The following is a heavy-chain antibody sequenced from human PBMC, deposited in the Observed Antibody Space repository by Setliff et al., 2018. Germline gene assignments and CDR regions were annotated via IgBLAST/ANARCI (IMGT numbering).Heavy chain of an antibody. V-gene: IGHV4-39*01. Sequence: KPSETLSLTCTVSGASLSSGTYYWGWIRQPPGKGLEWIGRIYYRGDTYYNASLKGRLTIPVDTAQNQFSLRLTSVTAADTAVYYCARTGTYRYFDYWGQGALVTVSS. CDR1: GASLSSGTYY. J-gene: IGHJ4*02. D-gene: IGHD1-1*01. CDR2: IYYRGDT. CDR3: ARTGTYRYFDY.